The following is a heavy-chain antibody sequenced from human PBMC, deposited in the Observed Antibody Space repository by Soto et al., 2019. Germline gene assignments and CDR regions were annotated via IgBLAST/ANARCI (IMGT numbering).Heavy chain of an antibody. D-gene: IGHD3-10*01. CDR2: IKRKIDGETT. Sequence: EVQLVESGGGLVRPGGSLRLSCAASGFTFNNVWMTWVRQVPGKGLEWVGRIKRKIDGETTDFAAPVRGRFSISRDDSINTLYLQQNSLQVEDTGVYYCATLVRSIPSGSYANWFDPWGQGTLVTVSS. J-gene: IGHJ5*02. V-gene: IGHV3-15*01. CDR3: ATLVRSIPSGSYANWFDP. CDR1: GFTFNNVW.